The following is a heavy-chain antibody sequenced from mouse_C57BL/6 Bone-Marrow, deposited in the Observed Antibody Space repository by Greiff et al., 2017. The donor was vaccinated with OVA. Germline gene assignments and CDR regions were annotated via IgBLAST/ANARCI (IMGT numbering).Heavy chain of an antibody. CDR2: IDPSDSET. D-gene: IGHD2-4*01. CDR3: ARCDYDVRYFDV. Sequence: VKLQQPGAELVRPGSSVKLSCKASGYTFTSCWMHWVKQRPIQGLEWIGNIDPSDSETHYNQKFKDKATLTVDKSSSTAYMQLSSLTSEDSAVYYCARCDYDVRYFDVWGTGTTVTVSS. J-gene: IGHJ1*03. V-gene: IGHV1-52*01. CDR1: GYTFTSCW.